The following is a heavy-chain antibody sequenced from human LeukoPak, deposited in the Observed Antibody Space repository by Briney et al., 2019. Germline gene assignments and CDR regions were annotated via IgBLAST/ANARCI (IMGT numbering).Heavy chain of an antibody. CDR3: ARLTYSSGSY. Sequence: SETLSLTCTVSGYSISTGHFWGWIRQPPGKGLEWIGEINHSGSTNYNPSLKSRVTISVDTSKNQFSLKLSSVTAADTAVYYCARLTYSSGSYWGQGTLVTVSS. CDR2: INHSGST. D-gene: IGHD3-22*01. J-gene: IGHJ4*02. CDR1: GYSISTGHF. V-gene: IGHV4-38-2*02.